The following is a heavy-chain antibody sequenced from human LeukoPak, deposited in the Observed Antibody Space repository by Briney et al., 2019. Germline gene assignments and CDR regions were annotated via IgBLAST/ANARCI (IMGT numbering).Heavy chain of an antibody. CDR1: DGSINYYY. J-gene: IGHJ4*02. CDR2: VYYNGNT. Sequence: SETLSLTCTVSDGSINYYYWSWIRQPPGKGLEWIGFVYYNGNTNYNPSLKSRVSLSVDTSKNQFSLRLNSVTAADTAVYYCARHYCTGDNCYYFDCWGQGTLVTVSS. CDR3: ARHYCTGDNCYYFDC. D-gene: IGHD2-8*02. V-gene: IGHV4-59*01.